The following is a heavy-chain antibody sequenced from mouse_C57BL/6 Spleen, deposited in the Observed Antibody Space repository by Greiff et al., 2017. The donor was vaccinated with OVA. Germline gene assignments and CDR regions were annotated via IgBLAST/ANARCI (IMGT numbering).Heavy chain of an antibody. CDR3: ARNRDGSSYGYFDY. Sequence: VKLMESGPGLVQPSQSLSITCTVSGFSFTSYGVHWVRQSPGKGLEWLGVIWSGGSTDYNAAFISRLSISKDNSKSQVFFKMNSLQADDTAIYYCARNRDGSSYGYFDYWGQGTTLTVSS. CDR1: GFSFTSYG. J-gene: IGHJ2*01. D-gene: IGHD1-1*01. CDR2: IWSGGST. V-gene: IGHV2-2*01.